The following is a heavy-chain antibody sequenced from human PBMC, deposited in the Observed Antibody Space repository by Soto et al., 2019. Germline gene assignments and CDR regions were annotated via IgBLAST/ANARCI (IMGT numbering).Heavy chain of an antibody. CDR2: IVPLFRTT. V-gene: IGHV1-69*06. CDR3: ARGGYSSTWSNLLDRSGLDV. D-gene: IGHD6-13*01. CDR1: GGTFSSYA. J-gene: IGHJ6*02. Sequence: SVKVSCKTSGGTFSSYAINWVRQAPGQGREWMGGIVPLFRTTNYAQKFQGRVTITADTSTYTVYMELSELRSGDTAVYYCARGGYSSTWSNLLDRSGLDVWGQGTTVTVSS.